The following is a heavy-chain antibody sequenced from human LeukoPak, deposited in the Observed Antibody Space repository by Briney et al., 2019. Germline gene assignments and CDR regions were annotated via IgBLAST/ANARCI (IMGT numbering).Heavy chain of an antibody. V-gene: IGHV4-4*07. J-gene: IGHJ4*02. D-gene: IGHD3-22*01. CDR3: AREGIYDTSGYTSFDY. CDR2: IYTSGST. Sequence: SETLSLTCTVSGDSITGYYWSWIRQPAGKGLEWIGRIYTSGSTNYNPSLKSRVTMSVDTSKNQISLRLSSVTAADTAVYYCAREGIYDTSGYTSFDYWGQGTLVTVSS. CDR1: GDSITGYY.